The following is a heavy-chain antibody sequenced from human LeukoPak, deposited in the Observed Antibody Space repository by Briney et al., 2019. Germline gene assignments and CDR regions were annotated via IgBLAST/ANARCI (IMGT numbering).Heavy chain of an antibody. Sequence: GGSLRLSCAASGFNFSAYNMNWIRQAPGKGLEWISFVSSSSGTIYYADSVKGRFTVSRDSAKKSLYLQMSSLRVEDTAVYYCATTYISSRVFFEYWGQGALVTVSS. V-gene: IGHV3-48*01. CDR2: VSSSSGTI. CDR1: GFNFSAYN. J-gene: IGHJ4*02. CDR3: ATTYISSRVFFEY. D-gene: IGHD6-13*01.